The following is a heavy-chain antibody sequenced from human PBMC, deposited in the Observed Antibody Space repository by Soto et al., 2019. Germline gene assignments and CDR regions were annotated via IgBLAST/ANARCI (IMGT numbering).Heavy chain of an antibody. V-gene: IGHV1-3*05. CDR1: GYTFTNYA. CDR3: ARPGAGPSALDI. CDR2: INAGNGNT. Sequence: QVQLVQSGAEEKKPGASVKVSCKTSGYTFTNYAMYWVRQAPGQRLEWMGWINAGNGNTKYSQNFQGRVTITRDTSASTGYMEMSSLRSEDTAVYSCARPGAGPSALDIWCQGTMVTVSS. D-gene: IGHD6-19*01. J-gene: IGHJ3*02.